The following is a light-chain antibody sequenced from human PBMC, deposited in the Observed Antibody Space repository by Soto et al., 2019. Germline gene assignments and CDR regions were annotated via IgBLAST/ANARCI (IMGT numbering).Light chain of an antibody. CDR2: EVS. CDR3: SSYTSSSTPYV. J-gene: IGLJ1*01. CDR1: SSDVGGYNY. Sequence: QSALTQPASVSGSPGQSRTMSCTGTSSDVGGYNYVSWYQQHPGKAPKLMIYEVSNRPSGVSNRFSGSKSGNTASLTISGLQAEDEADYYCSSYTSSSTPYVLGTGTKVTV. V-gene: IGLV2-14*01.